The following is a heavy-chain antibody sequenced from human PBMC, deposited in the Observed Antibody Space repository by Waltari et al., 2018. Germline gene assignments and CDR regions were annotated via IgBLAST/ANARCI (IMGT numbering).Heavy chain of an antibody. CDR1: GFHLNEYG. Sequence: VQSGGGVVQPGKSLRLSCVWPGFHLNEYGLHWVRQAQGKGLEWVAVIWSEGSKVHYADSVQGRFVISRDNSKKTLYLQMNSLRGEDTGLYYCTRVFPGIGIIGNFDQWGQGTQVTVSS. CDR3: TRVFPGIGIIGNFDQ. V-gene: IGHV3-33*01. CDR2: IWSEGSKV. J-gene: IGHJ4*02.